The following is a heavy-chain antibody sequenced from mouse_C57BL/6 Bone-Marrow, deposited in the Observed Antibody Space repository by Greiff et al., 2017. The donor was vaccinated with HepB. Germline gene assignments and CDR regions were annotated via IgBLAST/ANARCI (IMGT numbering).Heavy chain of an antibody. CDR2: IDPSDSET. Sequence: VKLQQPGAELVRPGSSVKLSCKASGYTFTSYWMHWVKQRPIQGLEWIGNIDPSDSETHYNQKFKDKATLTVDKSSSTAYMQLSSLTSEDSAVYYCARSGDGYYVLFDYWGQGTTLTVSS. J-gene: IGHJ2*01. CDR1: GYTFTSYW. D-gene: IGHD2-3*01. V-gene: IGHV1-52*01. CDR3: ARSGDGYYVLFDY.